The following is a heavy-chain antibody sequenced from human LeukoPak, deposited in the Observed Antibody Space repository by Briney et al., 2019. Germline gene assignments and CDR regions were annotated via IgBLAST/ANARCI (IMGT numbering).Heavy chain of an antibody. CDR1: GFTFNNYG. J-gene: IGHJ4*02. V-gene: IGHV3-30*18. D-gene: IGHD6-6*01. Sequence: GRSLRLSCAASGFTFNNYGMQWVRQAPGKGLEWVAVIPYTGNTKYYVDSVKGRFTISRDNSKNTLYLQMNSLRAEDTAVYYCVKESDEYSSSSSDYWGQGTLVTVSS. CDR3: VKESDEYSSSSSDY. CDR2: IPYTGNTK.